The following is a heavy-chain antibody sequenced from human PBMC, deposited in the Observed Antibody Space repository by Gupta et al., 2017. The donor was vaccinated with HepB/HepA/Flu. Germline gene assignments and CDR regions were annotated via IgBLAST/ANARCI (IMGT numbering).Heavy chain of an antibody. J-gene: IGHJ3*02. CDR2: INPNSGGT. CDR1: GYTFTGHY. D-gene: IGHD3-22*01. CDR3: ARDDSTSTSDGFDI. Sequence: QVQLVQSGAEVKKPGASVKVSCKASGYTFTGHYMHWVRQAPGQGLEWMGWINPNSGGTNYEQNGQGWVTMTRETSISTAYMELRRMTSDETAVYYCARDDSTSTSDGFDIWGQGTIVTVSS. V-gene: IGHV1-2*04.